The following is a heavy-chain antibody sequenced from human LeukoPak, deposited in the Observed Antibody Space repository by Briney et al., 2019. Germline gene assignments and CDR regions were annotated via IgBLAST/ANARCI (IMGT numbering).Heavy chain of an antibody. CDR3: ASTSRGYSTMIVY. CDR2: ISSSSSYI. V-gene: IGHV3-21*01. CDR1: GFTFSSYI. J-gene: IGHJ4*02. D-gene: IGHD3-22*01. Sequence: GGSLRLSCAASGFTFSSYIMNWVRQAPGKGLEWVSSISSSSSYIYYADSVKGRFTISRDNAKNSLYLQMNSLRAEDTAVYYCASTSRGYSTMIVYWGQGTLVTVSS.